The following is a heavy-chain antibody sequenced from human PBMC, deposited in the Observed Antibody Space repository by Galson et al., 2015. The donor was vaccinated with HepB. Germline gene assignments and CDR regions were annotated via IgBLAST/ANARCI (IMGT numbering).Heavy chain of an antibody. CDR1: GFSFNIYS. J-gene: IGHJ4*02. V-gene: IGHV3-48*04. CDR2: ISSSSITK. D-gene: IGHD3-22*01. Sequence: SLRLSCAASGFSFNIYSMNWVRQAPGRGLEWVSYISSSSITKYYADSVKGRFTISRDNTENTLYLHMNRLRAEDTAGYYYARDYVDSSGYFYVGFDYWGQGALVTVSS. CDR3: ARDYVDSSGYFYVGFDY.